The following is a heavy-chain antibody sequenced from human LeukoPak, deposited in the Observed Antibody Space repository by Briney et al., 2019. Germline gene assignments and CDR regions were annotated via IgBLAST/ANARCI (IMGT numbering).Heavy chain of an antibody. V-gene: IGHV3-7*01. J-gene: IGHJ4*02. CDR2: IKQDGSEK. Sequence: TGGSLRLSCAASGFTFSSYWMSWVRQAPGKGLEWVANIKQDGSEKYYVDSVKGRFTISRDNAKNSLYLPMNSLRAEDTAVYYCARDLGAHDYGDYEGYWGQGTLVTVSS. CDR3: ARDLGAHDYGDYEGY. D-gene: IGHD4-17*01. CDR1: GFTFSSYW.